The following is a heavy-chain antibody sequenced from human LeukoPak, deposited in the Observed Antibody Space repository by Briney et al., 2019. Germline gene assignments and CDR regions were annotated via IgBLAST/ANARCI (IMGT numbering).Heavy chain of an antibody. D-gene: IGHD4-17*01. J-gene: IGHJ6*03. CDR2: ISGSGYNT. V-gene: IGHV3-23*01. Sequence: GGSPRLSCAASGLTFSNYAMTWVRQAPGKGLEWGSDISGSGYNTYYAGSVKGRFTISRDNSKNTLYLEMSSLRADDTAVYYCAKNPGVAVTPYYYYMDVWGKGTTVTVSS. CDR1: GLTFSNYA. CDR3: AKNPGVAVTPYYYYMDV.